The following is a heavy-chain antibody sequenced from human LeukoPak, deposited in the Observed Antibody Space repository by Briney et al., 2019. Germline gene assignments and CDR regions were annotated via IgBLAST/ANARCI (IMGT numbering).Heavy chain of an antibody. J-gene: IGHJ4*02. CDR2: VYYSGST. CDR1: GGSISSSSYY. Sequence: PSETLSLTCTVSGGSISSSSYYWGWIRQPPGKGLEWIGNVYYSGSTYYNPSLKSRVTISVDTSKNQFSLKLSSVTAADTAVYYCARLRRVGATPSDYWGQGTLVTVSS. V-gene: IGHV4-39*07. D-gene: IGHD1-26*01. CDR3: ARLRRVGATPSDY.